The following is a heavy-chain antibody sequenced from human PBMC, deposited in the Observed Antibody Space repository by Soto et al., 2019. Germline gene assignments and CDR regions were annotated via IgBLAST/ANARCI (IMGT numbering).Heavy chain of an antibody. CDR1: GGSITNNFYY. J-gene: IGHJ4*02. CDR2: ISYSGTT. D-gene: IGHD3-10*01. CDR3: AIQKLHVPAFFDY. Sequence: SETLSLTCTVSGGSITNNFYYWGWVRQPPGKRLEWISSISYSGTTFYNPSLRSRVTTSVDTSRNQFSLQLTSVTAADTAVYYCAIQKLHVPAFFDYWGQGALVTVSS. V-gene: IGHV4-39*01.